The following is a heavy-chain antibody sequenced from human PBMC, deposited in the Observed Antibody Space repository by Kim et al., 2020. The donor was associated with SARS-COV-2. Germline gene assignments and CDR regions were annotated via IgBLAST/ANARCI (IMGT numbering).Heavy chain of an antibody. CDR2: IHYTGST. D-gene: IGHD1-1*01. CDR1: GGSISDSY. J-gene: IGHJ4*02. Sequence: SETLSLTCTVSGGSISDSYWSWVRQPPRKGLEWIGYIHYTGSTNYNPSLTIRVTISIDASKSQFSLKLSSVTAADTAVYYCARWKARIRGYYFYYWGQGTPVTVPS. CDR3: ARWKARIRGYYFYY. V-gene: IGHV4-59*01.